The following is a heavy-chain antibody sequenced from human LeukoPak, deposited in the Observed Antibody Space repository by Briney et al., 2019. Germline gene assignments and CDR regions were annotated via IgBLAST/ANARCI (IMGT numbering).Heavy chain of an antibody. CDR2: ISSSSSYI. CDR3: GRTAGSSWYPGFDP. J-gene: IGHJ5*02. Sequence: GGSLRLSCAASGLTFSSYAMSWVRQAPGKGLEWVSSISSSSSYIYYADSVKGRFTISRDNAKNSLYLQMNSLRAEDTAVYYCGRTAGSSWYPGFDPWGQGTLVTVSS. CDR1: GLTFSSYA. D-gene: IGHD6-13*01. V-gene: IGHV3-21*01.